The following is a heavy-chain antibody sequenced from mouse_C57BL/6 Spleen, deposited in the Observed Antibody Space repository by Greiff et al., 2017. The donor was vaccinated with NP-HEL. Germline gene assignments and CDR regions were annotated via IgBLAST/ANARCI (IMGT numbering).Heavy chain of an antibody. CDR3: ARRTTGWAY. J-gene: IGHJ3*01. Sequence: QVQLQQPGAELVKPGASVKLSCKASGYTFTSYWMQWVKQRPGQGLEWIGEIDPSDSYTNYNQKFKGKATLTVDTSSSTAYMQLSSLTSEDSAVYYCARRTTGWAYWGQGTLVTVSA. CDR1: GYTFTSYW. CDR2: IDPSDSYT. D-gene: IGHD2-12*01. V-gene: IGHV1-50*01.